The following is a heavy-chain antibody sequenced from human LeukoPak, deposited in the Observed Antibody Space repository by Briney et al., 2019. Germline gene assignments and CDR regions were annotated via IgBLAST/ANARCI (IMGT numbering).Heavy chain of an antibody. CDR1: VYTFTCYD. V-gene: IGHV1-8*03. Sequence: ASVKVSLKASVYTFTCYDFNWVRQATGQGLEWMGLMNPNSGNTGYAQKFQGRVTITRNTSISTAYMELSSLRSEDTAVYYSARGSLISSGWPTYYMDVGSKGTTVTVSS. J-gene: IGHJ6*03. D-gene: IGHD6-19*01. CDR3: ARGSLISSGWPTYYMDV. CDR2: MNPNSGNT.